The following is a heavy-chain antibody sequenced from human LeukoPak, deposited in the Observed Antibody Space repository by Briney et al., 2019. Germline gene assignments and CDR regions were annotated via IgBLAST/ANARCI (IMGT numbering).Heavy chain of an antibody. CDR3: ARQSSGYRNAFGI. Sequence: GESLKISCKGSGYSFTSYWIGWVRQMPGKGLEWMGIIYPGDSDTRYSPSFQGQVTISADKSISTAYLQWSSLKASDTAVYYCARQSSGYRNAFGIWGQGTMVTVSS. CDR2: IYPGDSDT. V-gene: IGHV5-51*01. D-gene: IGHD3-22*01. CDR1: GYSFTSYW. J-gene: IGHJ3*02.